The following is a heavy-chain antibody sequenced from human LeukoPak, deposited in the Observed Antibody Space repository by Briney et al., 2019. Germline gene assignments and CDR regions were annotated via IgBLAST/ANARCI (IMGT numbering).Heavy chain of an antibody. D-gene: IGHD2-15*01. V-gene: IGHV4-59*01. CDR2: IYNSGST. CDR1: GGSISTYY. Sequence: SETLSLTCTVSGGSISTYYWSWIRQPPGKGLEWIGYIYNSGSTNYNPSLKSRVTISIDTSKNQFSLKLNSVTAADTAVYYCARDILMDVWGKGTTVTVSS. J-gene: IGHJ6*04. CDR3: ARDILMDV.